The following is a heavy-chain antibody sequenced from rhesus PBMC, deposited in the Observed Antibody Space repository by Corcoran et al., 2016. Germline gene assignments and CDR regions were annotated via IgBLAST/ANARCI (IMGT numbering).Heavy chain of an antibody. CDR1: GGSISSGY. D-gene: IGHD5-24*01. J-gene: IGHJ4*01. CDR2: VNGGGGSS. Sequence: QVQLQESGPGLVKPSETLSLTCAVYGGSISSGYWSWIRQPPGRGLEWFGQVNGGGGSSSYLPSLKSRVTISKDTSNNQFSLKLSSVAAADTAVYYCVRHWGYSFDSWGQGVLVTVSS. CDR3: VRHWGYSFDS. V-gene: IGHV4-160*01.